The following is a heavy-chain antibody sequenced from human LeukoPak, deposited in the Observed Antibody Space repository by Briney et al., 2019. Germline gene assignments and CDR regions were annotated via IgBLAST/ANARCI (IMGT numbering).Heavy chain of an antibody. CDR1: GFTFSDYY. CDR3: ARVSNWNYNYYYYMDV. V-gene: IGHV3-11*04. J-gene: IGHJ6*03. Sequence: GGSLRLSCAASGFTFSDYYMSWIRQAPGKGLEWVSYISSSGSTIYYADSVKGRFTISRDNAKNSLYLQMNSLRAEDTAVYYCARVSNWNYNYYYYMDVWGKGTTVTVSS. CDR2: ISSSGSTI. D-gene: IGHD1-7*01.